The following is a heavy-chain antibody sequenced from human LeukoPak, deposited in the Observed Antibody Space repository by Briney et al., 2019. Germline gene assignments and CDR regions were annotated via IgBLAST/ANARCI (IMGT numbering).Heavy chain of an antibody. CDR3: ARSDCSGGSCCFHYFDY. Sequence: GASVRASCTAAGYRVTSYNINWGRQATEQGLEWMGWMNPNSGITGYAQKFQGRVTITRNISISTAYMELSSLRSEDTAVYYCARSDCSGGSCCFHYFDYGGQGTLLTVSS. D-gene: IGHD2-15*01. J-gene: IGHJ4*02. V-gene: IGHV1-8*01. CDR1: GYRVTSYN. CDR2: MNPNSGIT.